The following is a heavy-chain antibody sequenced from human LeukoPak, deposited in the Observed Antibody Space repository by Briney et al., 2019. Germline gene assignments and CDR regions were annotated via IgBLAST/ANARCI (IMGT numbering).Heavy chain of an antibody. CDR1: GGSISSYY. D-gene: IGHD3-9*01. V-gene: IGHV4-59*01. CDR3: ARGATYYDILTGSRHYYGMDV. Sequence: SATLSLTCTVSGGSISSYYWSWIRQPPGKGLEWIGYIYYSGSTNYNPSLKSRVTISVDTSKNQFSLKLSSVTAADTAVYYCARGATYYDILTGSRHYYGMDVWGQGTTVTVSS. CDR2: IYYSGST. J-gene: IGHJ6*02.